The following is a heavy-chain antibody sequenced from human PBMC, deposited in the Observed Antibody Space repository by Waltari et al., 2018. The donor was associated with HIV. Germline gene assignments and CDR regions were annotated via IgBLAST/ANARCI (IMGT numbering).Heavy chain of an antibody. Sequence: EVQLVESGGGLVQPGRSLRLSCAASGFTFDDYAMHWVRQPPGKGLGGVSGISWNSGSIDYADSVKGRFTISRDNTKNSLYLQMNSVRAEDTALYYCAKDRGPFIAVAGTWGQGTLVTVSS. V-gene: IGHV3-9*01. D-gene: IGHD6-19*01. J-gene: IGHJ5*02. CDR1: GFTFDDYA. CDR3: AKDRGPFIAVAGT. CDR2: ISWNSGSI.